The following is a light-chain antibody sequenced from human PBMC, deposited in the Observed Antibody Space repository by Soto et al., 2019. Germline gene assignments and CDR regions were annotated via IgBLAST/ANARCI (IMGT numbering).Light chain of an antibody. CDR1: QDITNY. CDR2: DGS. V-gene: IGKV1-33*01. J-gene: IGKJ5*01. CDR3: QQFDSLPIT. Sequence: DIQMTQSPSSLSASVGDRVTITCQASQDITNYLNWYQQKPGKAPRLLVYDGSNLDTGVPSRFSGSGSGTHFSFTISSLHPEYIATYYCQQFDSLPITFGQGTRLE.